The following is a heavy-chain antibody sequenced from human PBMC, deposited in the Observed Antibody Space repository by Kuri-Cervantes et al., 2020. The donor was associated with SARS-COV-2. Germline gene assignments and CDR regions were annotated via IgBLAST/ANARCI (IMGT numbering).Heavy chain of an antibody. Sequence: GGSLRLSCAASGFTFSDYYMSWIRQAPGKGLEWVSYISSSGSTIYYADSVKGRLTISRDNAKNSLYLQMNSLRGEDTAVYYCAKTSLVRGLPFDYWGQGTLVTVSS. V-gene: IGHV3-11*01. D-gene: IGHD3-10*01. CDR3: AKTSLVRGLPFDY. CDR1: GFTFSDYY. J-gene: IGHJ4*02. CDR2: ISSSGSTI.